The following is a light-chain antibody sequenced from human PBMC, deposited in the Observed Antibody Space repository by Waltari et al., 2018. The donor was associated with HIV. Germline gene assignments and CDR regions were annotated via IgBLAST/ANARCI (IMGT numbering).Light chain of an antibody. V-gene: IGLV1-47*01. CDR2: RNN. CDR1: SSNIGSYY. J-gene: IGLJ2*01. CDR3: AALNGSLSGVV. Sequence: QSVLPQPPSASGTHGQRVTISCSGSSSNIGSYYVYWYQQLPRTAPKLLIYRNNHRPAWDPDRFSVSKSGTSASLAISGLRSGDEADYCCAALNGSLSGVVVGGGTKLTVL.